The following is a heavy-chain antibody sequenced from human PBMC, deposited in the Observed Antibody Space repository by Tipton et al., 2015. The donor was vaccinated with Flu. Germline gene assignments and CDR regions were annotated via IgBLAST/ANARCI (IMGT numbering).Heavy chain of an antibody. J-gene: IGHJ4*02. CDR3: ARDNLSLWELPYYFDY. D-gene: IGHD1-26*01. CDR2: IKQDGSEK. V-gene: IGHV3-7*03. CDR1: GFTFSSYW. Sequence: SLRLSCAASGFTFSSYWMSWVRQAPGKGLEWVANIKQDGSEKYYVDSVKGRFTISRDNAKNSLYPQMNSLRAEDTAVYYCARDNLSLWELPYYFDYWGQGTLVTVSS.